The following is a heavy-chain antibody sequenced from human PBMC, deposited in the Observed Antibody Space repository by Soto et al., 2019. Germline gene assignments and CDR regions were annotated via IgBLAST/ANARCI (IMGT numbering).Heavy chain of an antibody. CDR1: GDSVTSSSAA. J-gene: IGHJ6*02. V-gene: IGHV6-1*01. Sequence: SQTLSRTCAIFGDSVTSSSAAWNWIRQSLSRGLEWLGSTYYRSTWYNDYAASVQSRININPDTSKNQFSLQLNSVTPEDTAVYYWARVSAESPADYFRAMDVWCQGTTLTVSS. CDR2: TYYRSTWYN. CDR3: ARVSAESPADYFRAMDV. D-gene: IGHD3-16*02.